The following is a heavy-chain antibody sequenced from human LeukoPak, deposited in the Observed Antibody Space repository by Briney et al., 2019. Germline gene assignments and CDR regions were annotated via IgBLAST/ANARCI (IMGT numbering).Heavy chain of an antibody. CDR2: INYSGST. D-gene: IGHD3-10*01. J-gene: IGHJ6*02. CDR1: GGSISSGGYY. CDR3: ARDRRYYYGSGPGNGMDV. Sequence: PSQTLSLTCTVSGGSISSGGYYWSWIRQHPGKGLEWIGNINYSGSTYYTPSLKSRVTISVDTSKNHFSLNLSSVTAADTAVYYCARDRRYYYGSGPGNGMDVWGQGTTVTVSS. V-gene: IGHV4-31*03.